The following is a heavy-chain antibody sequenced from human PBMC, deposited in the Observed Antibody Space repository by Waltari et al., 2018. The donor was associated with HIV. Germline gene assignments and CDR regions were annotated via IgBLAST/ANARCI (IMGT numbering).Heavy chain of an antibody. Sequence: QVQLVQSGAEVKKPGASVKVSCKASGYTFTAYYMHWVRQAPGQGLEWMGRINLNSGDTNYGQKFQGRVTMTRDTSISTAYMELSRPRSDDTAVYYCARDSYYYDSSGFFPDFWGQGTLVTVSS. J-gene: IGHJ4*02. CDR3: ARDSYYYDSSGFFPDF. CDR1: GYTFTAYY. V-gene: IGHV1-2*06. CDR2: INLNSGDT. D-gene: IGHD3-22*01.